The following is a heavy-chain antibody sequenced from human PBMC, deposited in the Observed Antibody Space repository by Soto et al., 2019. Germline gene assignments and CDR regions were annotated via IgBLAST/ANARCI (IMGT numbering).Heavy chain of an antibody. CDR2: MSHSGGT. CDR1: GGFVTSGSYY. V-gene: IGHV4-34*01. D-gene: IGHD1-1*01. CDR3: ALVARRTATTVVEAFEI. J-gene: IGHJ3*02. Sequence: QVQLQQWGAGLLKPSETLSLTCAVYGGFVTSGSYYWSWIRQPAGKGLEWIGEMSHSGGTNFNPSLMTRVTISVDTSKNQFTLQMSSVTAADTALYYCALVARRTATTVVEAFEIWGPRTMVTVS.